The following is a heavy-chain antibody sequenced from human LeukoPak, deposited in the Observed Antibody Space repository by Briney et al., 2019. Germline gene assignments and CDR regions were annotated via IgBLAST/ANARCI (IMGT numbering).Heavy chain of an antibody. D-gene: IGHD3-16*01. V-gene: IGHV1-46*01. CDR1: GYTFTTYF. Sequence: ASVKVSCKASGYTFTTYFLHWVRQAPGQGLEWMGMINTSAGSTNYAQNSQGRVTMTRDTSTSTVYMDLTSLRSEDTAVYYCAREAPGGYFDYWAQGTLVTVSS. CDR3: AREAPGGYFDY. CDR2: INTSAGST. J-gene: IGHJ4*02.